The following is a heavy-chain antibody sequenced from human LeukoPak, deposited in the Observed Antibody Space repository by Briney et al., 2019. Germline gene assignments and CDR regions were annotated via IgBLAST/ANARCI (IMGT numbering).Heavy chain of an antibody. CDR3: ARFQHYYDSSGYFDY. CDR1: GGSISSGSYY. V-gene: IGHV4-61*02. J-gene: IGHJ4*02. CDR2: IYTSGST. D-gene: IGHD3-22*01. Sequence: SQTLSLTCTVSGGSISSGSYYWSWIRQPAGKGLEWIGRIYTSGSTNYNPSLKSRVTISVDTSKNQFSLKLSSVTAADTAVYYCARFQHYYDSSGYFDYWGQGTLVTVSS.